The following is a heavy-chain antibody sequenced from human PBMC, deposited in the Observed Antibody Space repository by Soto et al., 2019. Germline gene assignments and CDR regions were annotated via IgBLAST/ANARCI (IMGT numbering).Heavy chain of an antibody. CDR2: ISYDGSNK. V-gene: IGHV3-30-3*01. J-gene: IGHJ6*02. Sequence: QVPLVESGGGVVQPGRSLRLSCAASGFTFRSYAMHWVRQAPGKGLECVAVISYDGSNKFYRDYVKGRFTISRDNSKNTLYLQINSLRYEDTAVYYCARGDREDIAVVVGVRPGEYGVDVWGQGTTVTVSS. D-gene: IGHD2-15*01. CDR1: GFTFRSYA. CDR3: ARGDREDIAVVVGVRPGEYGVDV.